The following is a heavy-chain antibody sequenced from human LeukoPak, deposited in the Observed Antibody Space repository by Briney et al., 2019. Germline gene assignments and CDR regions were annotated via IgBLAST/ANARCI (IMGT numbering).Heavy chain of an antibody. J-gene: IGHJ5*02. CDR3: AKEMRWLRGGGENWFDP. CDR1: GFTFSSYS. V-gene: IGHV3-21*04. Sequence: PGGSLRLSCAASGFTFSSYSMNWVRQAPGKGLEWVSSISSSSSYIYYADSVKGRFTISRDNSKNTLYLQMNSLRAEDTAVYYCAKEMRWLRGGGENWFDPWGQGTLVTVSS. D-gene: IGHD5-12*01. CDR2: ISSSSSYI.